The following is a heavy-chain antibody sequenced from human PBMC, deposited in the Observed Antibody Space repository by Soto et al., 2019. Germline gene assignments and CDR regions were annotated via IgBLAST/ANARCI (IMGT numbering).Heavy chain of an antibody. Sequence: GASVKVSCKASGGTFSSYAISWVRQAPGQGLEWMGMIIPIIGTANYAQKFQGRVTLTMDTSTSTVYMELSSLRFDDTAVYYCARDLAAGDYWGQGTLVTVSS. D-gene: IGHD6-13*01. J-gene: IGHJ4*02. CDR1: GGTFSSYA. CDR2: IIPIIGTA. CDR3: ARDLAAGDY. V-gene: IGHV1-69*04.